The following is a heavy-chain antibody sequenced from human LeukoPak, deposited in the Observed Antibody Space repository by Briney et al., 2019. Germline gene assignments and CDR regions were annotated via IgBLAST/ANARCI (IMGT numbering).Heavy chain of an antibody. D-gene: IGHD1-26*01. CDR1: GFTFSNFW. CDR2: ISHDGSEK. J-gene: IGHJ4*02. CDR3: AREGPMTRSGSYDY. V-gene: IGHV3-7*05. Sequence: PGGSLRLSCSASGFTFSNFWMAWVRQAPGKGLEWVTNISHDGSEKYCVDSMKGRFTISRDNSKNSLYLQMNSLKAEDTAVYYCAREGPMTRSGSYDYWGRGTLVTVSS.